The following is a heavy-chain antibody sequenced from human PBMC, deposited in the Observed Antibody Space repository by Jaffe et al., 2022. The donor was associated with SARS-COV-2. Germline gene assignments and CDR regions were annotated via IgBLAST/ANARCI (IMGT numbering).Heavy chain of an antibody. CDR3: ARDKGWQTFDY. CDR2: IKQDGSEK. V-gene: IGHV3-7*03. Sequence: EVQLVESGGGLVQSGGSLRLSCAASGFTFSSSWMSWVRQGPGKGLEWVAKIKQDGSEKNYVDSVKGRFTISRDNAKNSLYLQMNSLRAEDTAVYYCARDKGWQTFDYWGQGTLVTVAS. D-gene: IGHD2-15*01. J-gene: IGHJ4*02. CDR1: GFTFSSSW.